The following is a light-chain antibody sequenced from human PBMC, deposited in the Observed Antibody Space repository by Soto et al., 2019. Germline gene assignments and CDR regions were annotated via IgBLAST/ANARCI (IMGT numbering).Light chain of an antibody. Sequence: EIVMTQSPATLSVSPGERATLSCRASQSVNSNLAWYRQKPGQAPRLLISDASTRATAVPARFSGSGSGTDFTLTLSRLQSEDAGIYYCRQSNFWPPLTFGGGTMVEIK. J-gene: IGKJ4*01. CDR3: RQSNFWPPLT. CDR2: DAS. CDR1: QSVNSN. V-gene: IGKV3-15*01.